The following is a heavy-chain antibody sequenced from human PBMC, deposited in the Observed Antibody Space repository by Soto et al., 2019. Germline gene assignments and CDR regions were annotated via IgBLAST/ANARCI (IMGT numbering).Heavy chain of an antibody. CDR1: GGSFSGYY. V-gene: IGHV4-34*01. D-gene: IGHD3-3*01. J-gene: IGHJ4*02. CDR2: INHSGST. Sequence: SETLSLTCAVYGGSFSGYYWSWIRQPPGKGLEWIGEINHSGSTNYNPSLKSRVTISVDTSKNQFSLKLSSVTAADTAVYYCARGEDRFLEWSPPSYFDYWGQGTPVTVSS. CDR3: ARGEDRFLEWSPPSYFDY.